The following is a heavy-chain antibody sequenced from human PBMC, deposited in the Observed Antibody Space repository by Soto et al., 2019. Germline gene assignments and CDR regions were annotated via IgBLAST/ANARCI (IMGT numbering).Heavy chain of an antibody. D-gene: IGHD4-17*01. V-gene: IGHV4-4*02. CDR3: VHHGGDPYAHDF. CDR2: IFYSGST. J-gene: IGHJ4*01. Sequence: QVQLQESGPGLVNPSGTLSLTCAVSGGSLSSSNWWSWVRQPPGKALEWLGEIFYSGSTKYNPSLNSRVTISADRSKNPLFLRMSSVTAAYTAVYYCVHHGGDPYAHDFWGQGILVTVSS. CDR1: GGSLSSSNW.